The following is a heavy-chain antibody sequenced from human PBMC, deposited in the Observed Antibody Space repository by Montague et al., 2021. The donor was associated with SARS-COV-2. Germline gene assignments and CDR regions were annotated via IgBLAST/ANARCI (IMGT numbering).Heavy chain of an antibody. Sequence: ETLSLTCTVSGGSIRSSSYYWGWIRQPPGKGLECIGSIYYSGSTYYNPSLMSRVTISVDTSKNHFSLKLSSVTAADTAVYYCARTTWLRGYFDLWGRGTLVTVSS. J-gene: IGHJ2*01. CDR1: GGSIRSSSYY. CDR2: IYYSGST. D-gene: IGHD5-12*01. V-gene: IGHV4-39*07. CDR3: ARTTWLRGYFDL.